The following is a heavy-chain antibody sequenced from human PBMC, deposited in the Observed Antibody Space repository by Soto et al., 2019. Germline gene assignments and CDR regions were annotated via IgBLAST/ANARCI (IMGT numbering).Heavy chain of an antibody. CDR3: ARGKKTRPTGYSSSWSRTYNWFDP. CDR2: INHSGST. V-gene: IGHV4-34*01. D-gene: IGHD6-13*01. CDR1: GGSFSGYY. Sequence: PSETLSLTCAVYGGSFSGYYWSWIRQPPGKGLEWIGEINHSGSTNYNPSLKSRVTISVDTSKNQFSLKLSSVTAADTAVYYCARGKKTRPTGYSSSWSRTYNWFDPWGQGTLVTVPQ. J-gene: IGHJ5*02.